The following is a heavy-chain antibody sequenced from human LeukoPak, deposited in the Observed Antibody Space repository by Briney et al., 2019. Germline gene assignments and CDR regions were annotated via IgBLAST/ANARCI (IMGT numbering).Heavy chain of an antibody. CDR2: IYYSGST. CDR3: ARDGDSSGYYRGDAFDI. D-gene: IGHD3-22*01. CDR1: DGSFSAYY. Sequence: SETLSLTCAVYDGSFSAYYWSWIRQPPGKGLEWIGYIYYSGSTNYNPSLKSRVTISVDTSKNQFSLKLSSVTAADTAVYYCARDGDSSGYYRGDAFDIWGQGTMVTVSS. V-gene: IGHV4-59*01. J-gene: IGHJ3*02.